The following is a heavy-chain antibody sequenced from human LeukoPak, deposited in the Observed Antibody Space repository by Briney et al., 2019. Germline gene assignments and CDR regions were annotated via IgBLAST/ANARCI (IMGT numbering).Heavy chain of an antibody. CDR1: GFTFSSFG. V-gene: IGHV3-30*02. J-gene: IGHJ4*02. CDR2: IQYDGSNK. CDR3: AKEVLNRPTEGY. D-gene: IGHD2/OR15-2a*01. Sequence: AGGSLRLSCAASGFTFSSFGMHWVRQAPGKGLEWVSFIQYDGSNKYYADSVKGRFTISRDDSKNTLYLQMNSLRGDDTAVYYCAKEVLNRPTEGYWGQGTLVTVS.